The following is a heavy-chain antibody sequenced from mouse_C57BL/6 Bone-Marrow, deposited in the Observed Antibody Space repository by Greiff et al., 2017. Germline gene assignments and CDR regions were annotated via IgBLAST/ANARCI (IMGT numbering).Heavy chain of an antibody. CDR2: IYPSDSET. CDR3: AREVKIDYWFAY. CDR1: GYTFTSYW. D-gene: IGHD2-4*01. J-gene: IGHJ3*01. V-gene: IGHV1-61*01. Sequence: QVQLQQPGAELVRPGSSVKLSCKASGYTFTSYWMEWVKQRPGQGLEWIGNIYPSDSETHYNQKFKDKATLTVDKSSSTAYMQLSSLTSEDSAVYYCAREVKIDYWFAYWGQGTLVTVSA.